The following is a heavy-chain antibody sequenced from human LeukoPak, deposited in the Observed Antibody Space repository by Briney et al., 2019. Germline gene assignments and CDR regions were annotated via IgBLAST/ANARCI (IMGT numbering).Heavy chain of an antibody. CDR3: AREYCSCTSCHKTIDY. Sequence: GGSLRLSCAASGFTFSTNAMHWVRQAPGKGLEYVSAITSNGGSTYYANSVKGRFTISRDNSKNTLYLQMGSLRPEDMAVYYCAREYCSCTSCHKTIDYWGQGTLVTVSS. CDR2: ITSNGGST. J-gene: IGHJ4*02. D-gene: IGHD2-2*02. CDR1: GFTFSTNA. V-gene: IGHV3-64*01.